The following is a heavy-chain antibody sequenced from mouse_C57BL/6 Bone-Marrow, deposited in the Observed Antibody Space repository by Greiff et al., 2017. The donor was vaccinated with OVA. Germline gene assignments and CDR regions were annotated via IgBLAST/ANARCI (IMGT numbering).Heavy chain of an antibody. CDR1: GYTFTSYW. J-gene: IGHJ2*01. V-gene: IGHV1-5*01. D-gene: IGHD2-12*01. CDR2: IYPGNSDT. CDR3: TTDLTTGYYFDY. Sequence: EVKLQESGPVLARPGASVKMSCKTSGYTFTSYWMHWVKQRPGQGLEWIGAIYPGNSDTSYNQKFKGKAKLTAVTSASTAYMELSSLTNEDSAVYYCTTDLTTGYYFDYWGQGTTLTVSS.